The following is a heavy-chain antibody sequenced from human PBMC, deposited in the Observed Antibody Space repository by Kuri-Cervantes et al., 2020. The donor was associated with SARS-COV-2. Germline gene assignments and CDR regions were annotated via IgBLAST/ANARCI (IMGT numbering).Heavy chain of an antibody. Sequence: ASVKVSCKASGHTFTNYYFYWVRQAPGQGLEWVATFIPGSSYTHYAPRFQGRVTMTRDTSISTAYMELSRLRSDGTAVYFCARDRPADYWGQGTLVTVSS. CDR3: ARDRPADY. CDR1: GHTFTNYY. V-gene: IGHV1-2*02. J-gene: IGHJ4*01. CDR2: FIPGSSYT. D-gene: IGHD2-2*01.